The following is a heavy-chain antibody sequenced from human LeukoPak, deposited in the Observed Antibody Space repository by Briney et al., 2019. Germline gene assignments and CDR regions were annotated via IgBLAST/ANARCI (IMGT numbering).Heavy chain of an antibody. V-gene: IGHV3-21*01. CDR1: GFSFSTYT. CDR3: ARASCYLRNCYYYGMDV. D-gene: IGHD2-2*01. CDR2: ISSSSSSM. J-gene: IGHJ6*02. Sequence: GGSLRLSCAASGFSFSTYTMNWVRQAPGKGLEWVSSISSSSSSMFYADSVKGRFTISRDNAKNSLYLQMNSLRAEDTAVYFCARASCYLRNCYYYGMDVWGQGTTVTVSS.